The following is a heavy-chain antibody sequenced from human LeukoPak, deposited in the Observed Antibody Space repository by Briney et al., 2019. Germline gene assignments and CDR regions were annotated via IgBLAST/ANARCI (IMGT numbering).Heavy chain of an antibody. J-gene: IGHJ3*02. V-gene: IGHV3-48*01. D-gene: IGHD3-10*01. Sequence: GGSLRLSCAASGFTFSSYSMNWVRQAPGKGLEWVSYISSSSSTIYYADSVKGRSTISGDNAKNSLYLQMNSLRAEDTAVYYCARVRSRGRANAFDIWGQGTMVTVSS. CDR2: ISSSSSTI. CDR1: GFTFSSYS. CDR3: ARVRSRGRANAFDI.